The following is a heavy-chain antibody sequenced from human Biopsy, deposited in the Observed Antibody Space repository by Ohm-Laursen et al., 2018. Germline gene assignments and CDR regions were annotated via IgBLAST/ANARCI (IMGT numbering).Heavy chain of an antibody. J-gene: IGHJ6*02. CDR1: EYTLTELP. CDR3: CCRSTFGVVIRSNKYYYYGMDV. D-gene: IGHD3-3*01. CDR2: FDPEHGET. Sequence: GASVKVSCKFSEYTLTELPIHWVRQAPGKGLEWMGGFDPEHGETLYAQKFQGRVTMTEDTSTDTAYMELSSLRSEDTAVYYCCCRSTFGVVIRSNKYYYYGMDVWGQGTTVTVSS. V-gene: IGHV1-24*01.